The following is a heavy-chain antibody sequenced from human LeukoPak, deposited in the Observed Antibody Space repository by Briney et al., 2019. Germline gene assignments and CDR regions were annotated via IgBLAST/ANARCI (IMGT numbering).Heavy chain of an antibody. J-gene: IGHJ4*02. D-gene: IGHD2-15*01. CDR1: GYTFTGYY. V-gene: IGHV1-2*06. CDR3: PLRGGGSSPLVYFDY. Sequence: GASVKVSCKASGYTFTGYYMHWARQAPGQGLEWMGRINPNSGGTNYAQKFQGRVTMTRDTSISTAYMELSRLRSDDTAVYYCPLRGGGSSPLVYFDYWGQGTLVTVSS. CDR2: INPNSGGT.